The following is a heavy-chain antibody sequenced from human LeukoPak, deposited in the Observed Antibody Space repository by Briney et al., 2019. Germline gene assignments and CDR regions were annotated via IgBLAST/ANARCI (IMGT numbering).Heavy chain of an antibody. Sequence: AGGSLRLSCAASGFTFSSYEMNWVRQAPGKGLEWVSYISSSGSTIYYADSVKGRFTISRDNAKNSLYLQMNSLRAEDTAVYYCARDHVVPAAIGYYYYGMDVWGQGTTVTVSS. J-gene: IGHJ6*02. D-gene: IGHD2-2*01. CDR2: ISSSGSTI. V-gene: IGHV3-48*03. CDR1: GFTFSSYE. CDR3: ARDHVVPAAIGYYYYGMDV.